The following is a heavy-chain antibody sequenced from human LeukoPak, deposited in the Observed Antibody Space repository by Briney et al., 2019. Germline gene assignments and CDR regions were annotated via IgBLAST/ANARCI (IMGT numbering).Heavy chain of an antibody. CDR1: GDSVTSNGAT. V-gene: IGHV6-1*01. Sequence: SQTLSLTCAISGDSVTSNGATWNWIRQSPSRGLEWLGRTYYRSKWSNNYAVSVKSRITINSDTSKNQFSLHLNSVTPEDTAVYYCARGDQWLETWGERTLVTVSS. J-gene: IGHJ5*02. D-gene: IGHD6-19*01. CDR2: TYYRSKWSN. CDR3: ARGDQWLET.